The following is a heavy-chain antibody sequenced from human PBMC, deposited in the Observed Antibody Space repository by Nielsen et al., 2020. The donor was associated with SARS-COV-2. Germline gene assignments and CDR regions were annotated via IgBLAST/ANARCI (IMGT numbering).Heavy chain of an antibody. V-gene: IGHV3-20*01. J-gene: IGHJ6*02. CDR2: INLNGGST. CDR3: ARIRWSDYYYGMDV. Sequence: GGSLRPSCAASGSTFDDSGMSWVRQAPGKGLEWVSGINLNGGSTGYADSVKGRFTISRDNAKNSLYLQMNSLRAEDTALYHCARIRWSDYYYGMDVWGQGTTVTVSS. CDR1: GSTFDDSG. D-gene: IGHD4-23*01.